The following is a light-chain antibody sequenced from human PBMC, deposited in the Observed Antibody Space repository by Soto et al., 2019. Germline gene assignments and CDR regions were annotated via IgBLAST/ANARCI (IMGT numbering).Light chain of an antibody. V-gene: IGLV1-47*01. CDR2: RNN. CDR3: AAWDDSLSGL. CDR1: SSNIGSNY. J-gene: IGLJ2*01. Sequence: QSVLTQPPSASGTPGQRVTISCSGSSSNIGSNYVYWYQQLPGTAPKLLIYRNNQRPSGVPDRFSGSKSGTSASLAISGLRFEDEADYYCAAWDDSLSGLFGGGTKLTV.